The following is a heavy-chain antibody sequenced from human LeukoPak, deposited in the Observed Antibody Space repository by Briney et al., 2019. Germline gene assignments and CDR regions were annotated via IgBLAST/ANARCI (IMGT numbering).Heavy chain of an antibody. J-gene: IGHJ6*03. CDR3: ARAVRRRSYYHYYYYYMDV. CDR1: GGSISSSSYY. V-gene: IGHV4-39*07. Sequence: KTSETLSLTCTVSGGSISSSSYYWGWIRQPPGKGLEWIGSIYHSGSTYYNPSLKSRVTISVDTSKNQFSLKLSSVTAADTAVYYCARAVRRRSYYHYYYYYMDVWGKGTTVTVSS. D-gene: IGHD3-10*01. CDR2: IYHSGST.